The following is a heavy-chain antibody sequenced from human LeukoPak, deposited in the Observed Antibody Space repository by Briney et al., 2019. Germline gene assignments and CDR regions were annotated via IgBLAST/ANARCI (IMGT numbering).Heavy chain of an antibody. J-gene: IGHJ4*02. D-gene: IGHD2-15*01. CDR2: IKQDGSEN. CDR1: GFTFSSYW. Sequence: PGGSLRLSCAASGFTFSSYWMSWVRQAPGKGLEWVANIKQDGSENYYVDSVKGRFTISRDNAKNSLYLQMNSLRAEDTAVYYCARIGGSCYSGCDYFDYWGQGTLVTVSS. CDR3: ARIGGSCYSGCDYFDY. V-gene: IGHV3-7*03.